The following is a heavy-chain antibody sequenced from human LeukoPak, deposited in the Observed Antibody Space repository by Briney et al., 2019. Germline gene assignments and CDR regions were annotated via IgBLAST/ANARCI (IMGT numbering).Heavy chain of an antibody. V-gene: IGHV1-3*01. CDR1: GYTFTSYA. J-gene: IGHJ4*02. CDR3: ARGHCSGGSCTPDY. Sequence: ASVKVSCQASGYTFTSYAMHWVRQAPGQRLEWMGWINAGNGNTKYSQKFQGRVTITRDTSASTAYMELSSLRSEDTAVYYCARGHCSGGSCTPDYWGQGTLVTVSS. CDR2: INAGNGNT. D-gene: IGHD2-15*01.